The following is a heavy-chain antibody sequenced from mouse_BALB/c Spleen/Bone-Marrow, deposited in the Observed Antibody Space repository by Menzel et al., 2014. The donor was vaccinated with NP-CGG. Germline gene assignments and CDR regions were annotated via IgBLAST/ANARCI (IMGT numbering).Heavy chain of an antibody. CDR1: GFTFSSYS. Sequence: DVKLQESGGDLVKPGGSLKLSRAASGFTFSSYSMSWVRQTPDKRLEWVATISSGGSYTYYPDSVKGRFTISRDNAKNPLYLQNSSLKSEDTAIEYCARQPLRRVYGKGYWGQGTSGTGSS. J-gene: IGHJ4*01. D-gene: IGHD2-10*02. CDR3: ARQPLRRVYGKGY. V-gene: IGHV5-6*02. CDR2: ISSGGSYT.